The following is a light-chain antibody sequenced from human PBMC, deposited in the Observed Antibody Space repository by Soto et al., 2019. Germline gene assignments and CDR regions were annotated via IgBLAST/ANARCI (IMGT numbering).Light chain of an antibody. V-gene: IGLV2-14*03. J-gene: IGLJ2*01. CDR1: SSDVGGYNY. CDR2: DVN. CDR3: ASSTSSTPVV. Sequence: QSVLTQPASVSGSPGQSITISCTGTSSDVGGYNYVSWYQQHPGKAPRLIISDVNKRPSGVSHRFSGSTSDNTSSPTTSGLQADEDADYYCASSTSSTPVVFGGGTKVTVL.